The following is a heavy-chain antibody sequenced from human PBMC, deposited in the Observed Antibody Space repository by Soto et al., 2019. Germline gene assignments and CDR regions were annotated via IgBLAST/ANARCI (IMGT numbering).Heavy chain of an antibody. CDR3: ARWYSGSYHTKAFDY. D-gene: IGHD1-26*01. CDR1: GGSISSYY. J-gene: IGHJ4*02. V-gene: IGHV4-59*01. CDR2: IYYSGST. Sequence: KPSETLSLTCTVSGGSISSYYWSWIRQPPGKGLEWIGYIYYSGSTNYNPSLKSRVTISVDTSKNQFSLKLSSVTAADTAVYYCARWYSGSYHTKAFDYWGQGTLVTVSS.